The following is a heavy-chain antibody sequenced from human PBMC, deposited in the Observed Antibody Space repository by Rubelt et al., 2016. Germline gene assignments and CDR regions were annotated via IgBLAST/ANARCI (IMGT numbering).Heavy chain of an antibody. CDR2: IYYSGST. Sequence: QLQLQESGPGLVKPSETLSLTCTVSGGSISSSSYYWGWIRQPPGKGLEWIARIYYSGSTYYNPSLKSRVTMAADTSKNLFSLSRGSVTAPDTGIYFRARAPSRTWGAASNTWFDPWGQGTLVTVSS. J-gene: IGHJ5*02. CDR1: GGSISSSSYY. CDR3: ARAPSRTWGAASNTWFDP. D-gene: IGHD6-25*01. V-gene: IGHV4-39*07.